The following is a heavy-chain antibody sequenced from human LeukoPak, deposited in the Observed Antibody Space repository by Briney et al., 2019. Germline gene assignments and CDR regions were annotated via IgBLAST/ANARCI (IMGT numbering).Heavy chain of an antibody. Sequence: GGPLGPSWVAPGFTFSTSALNWVGQAPGKGLEGVSTITGSGDSTYYTDSVKGRFTISSDTSKNTLYLQMNSLRAEDTAMYFCAREGQLLLDGYYAMDVWGQGTTVTVTS. J-gene: IGHJ6*02. V-gene: IGHV3-23*01. CDR1: GFTFSTSA. CDR2: ITGSGDST. D-gene: IGHD2-2*01. CDR3: AREGQLLLDGYYAMDV.